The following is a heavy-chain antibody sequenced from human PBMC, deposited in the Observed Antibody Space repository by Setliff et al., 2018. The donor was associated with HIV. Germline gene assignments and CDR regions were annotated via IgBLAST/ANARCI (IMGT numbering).Heavy chain of an antibody. J-gene: IGHJ6*03. CDR1: GYTFTSYD. V-gene: IGHV1-8*02. Sequence: ASVKVSCKASGYTFTSYDINWVRQATGQGLEWMGWMNPNSGNTGYAQKFQGRVTMTRNTSISTAYMELRGLRSDDTAIYYCARVPNRGEYYYYYYYMDVWGKGTTVTV. CDR2: MNPNSGNT. CDR3: ARVPNRGEYYYYYYYMDV. D-gene: IGHD4-17*01.